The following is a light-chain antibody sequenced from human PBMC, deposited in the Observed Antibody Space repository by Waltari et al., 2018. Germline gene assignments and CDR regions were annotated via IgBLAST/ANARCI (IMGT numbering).Light chain of an antibody. J-gene: IGLJ2*01. CDR2: DKN. Sequence: SSELTQHPAVSVAMGQTVRITSQGDSLRSYYASWYQQRPGKAPILVIYDKNNRPSGVPDRFSGSSSHNTGSLTITGAQAEDEASYYCHSRDASGVAGSFGGGTKLTVL. CDR3: HSRDASGVAGS. V-gene: IGLV3-19*01. CDR1: SLRSYY.